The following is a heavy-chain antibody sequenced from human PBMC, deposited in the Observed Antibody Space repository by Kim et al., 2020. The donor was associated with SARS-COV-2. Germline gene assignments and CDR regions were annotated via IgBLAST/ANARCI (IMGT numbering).Heavy chain of an antibody. J-gene: IGHJ3*01. CDR2: IKPDGSET. CDR1: AFTFRNYW. D-gene: IGHD6-6*01. Sequence: GGSLRLSCEGSAFTFRNYWMTWVRQAAGKGPEWVANIKPDGSETNYLASVRGRCIISRDNVKKALYLQMNGLGFEDTALYYCARGSSVSSSFGISFDVWGQGTMVTVSS. V-gene: IGHV3-7*01. CDR3: ARGSSVSSSFGISFDV.